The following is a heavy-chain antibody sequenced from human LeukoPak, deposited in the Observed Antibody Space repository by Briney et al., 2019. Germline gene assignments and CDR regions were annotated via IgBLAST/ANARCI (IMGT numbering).Heavy chain of an antibody. V-gene: IGHV3-30*02. CDR3: ARDLGYYDSSDTFDY. J-gene: IGHJ4*02. CDR2: IRYDGSNK. D-gene: IGHD3-22*01. CDR1: GFTFSSYG. Sequence: GGSLRLSCAASGFTFSSYGMHWVRQAPGKGLEWVAFIRYDGSNKYYADSVKGRFTISRDNSKNTLYLQMNSLRAEDTAVYYCARDLGYYDSSDTFDYWGQGTLVTVSS.